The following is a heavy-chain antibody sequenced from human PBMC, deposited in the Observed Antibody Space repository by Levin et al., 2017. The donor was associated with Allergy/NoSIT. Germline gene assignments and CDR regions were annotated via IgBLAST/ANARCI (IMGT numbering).Heavy chain of an antibody. CDR1: GFTFSNAW. D-gene: IGHD2-2*01. CDR3: TTDLGYCSSTSCENKSDY. J-gene: IGHJ4*02. Sequence: GESLKISCAASGFTFSNAWMSWVRQAPGKGLEWVGRIKSKTDGGTTDYAAPVKGRFTISRDDSKNTLYLQMNSLKTEDTAVYYCTTDLGYCSSTSCENKSDYWGQGTLVTVSS. V-gene: IGHV3-15*01. CDR2: IKSKTDGGTT.